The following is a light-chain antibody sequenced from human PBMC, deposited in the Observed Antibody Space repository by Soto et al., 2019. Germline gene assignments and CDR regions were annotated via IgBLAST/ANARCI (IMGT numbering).Light chain of an antibody. CDR3: QQHGQWPIT. CDR2: GIS. V-gene: IGKV3D-15*01. CDR1: QSVNSN. J-gene: IGKJ5*01. Sequence: EIMTTQSPATLSVSPGERATLSCRASQSVNSNYLAWYQQKPGQAPRLLIYGISKRATDIPDRFSGSGSGTEFTLTISSLQPEDFATYYCQQHGQWPITFGQGTRLEIK.